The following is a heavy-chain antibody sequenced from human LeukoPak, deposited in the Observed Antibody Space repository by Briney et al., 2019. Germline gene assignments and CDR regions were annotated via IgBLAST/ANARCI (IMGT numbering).Heavy chain of an antibody. CDR3: ARNMYGDYNNYYYYYAMDV. J-gene: IGHJ6*04. Sequence: QPGGPLRLSCAVSGFTCSNYWMTWPRQAPGKGLEWVANIKQGRSEKNYVDSVKGRFTISRKNAKKSLYLQMHSLIAEDTAVYYCARNMYGDYNNYYYYYAMDVWGEGTTVAVSS. CDR2: IKQGRSEK. V-gene: IGHV3-7*01. CDR1: GFTCSNYW. D-gene: IGHD4-17*01.